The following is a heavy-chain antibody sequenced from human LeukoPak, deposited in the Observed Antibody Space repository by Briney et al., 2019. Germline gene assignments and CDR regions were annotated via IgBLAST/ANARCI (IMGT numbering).Heavy chain of an antibody. CDR3: ARGSYLDALGALDY. D-gene: IGHD3-16*01. CDR1: GGSISTSNYY. Sequence: SETLSLTCTVSGGSISTSNYYWGWIRQPPGKGLEWIGNIFYSGSTYYNPSLKSRVTISVDTSKNQFSLKLSSVTAADTAVYYCARGSYLDALGALDYWGQGTLVTVSS. V-gene: IGHV4-39*07. J-gene: IGHJ4*02. CDR2: IFYSGST.